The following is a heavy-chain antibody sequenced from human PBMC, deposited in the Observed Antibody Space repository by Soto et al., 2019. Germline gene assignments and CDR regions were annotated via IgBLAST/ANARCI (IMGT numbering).Heavy chain of an antibody. CDR1: GFSLTSGVG. D-gene: IGHD5-12*01. CDR2: IYWDDHK. J-gene: IGHJ4*02. V-gene: IGHV2-5*02. CDR3: AHIDPEIVTVGGHGGFDY. Sequence: QITLKESGPTLVRPPQTLTLTCTFSGFSLTSGVGVGWIRQPPGKALEWLALIYWDDHKRYSPSLKNRLTITKDTSKNQVVLTMTNVGPVDTATYFCAHIDPEIVTVGGHGGFDYWGQGTLVTVSS.